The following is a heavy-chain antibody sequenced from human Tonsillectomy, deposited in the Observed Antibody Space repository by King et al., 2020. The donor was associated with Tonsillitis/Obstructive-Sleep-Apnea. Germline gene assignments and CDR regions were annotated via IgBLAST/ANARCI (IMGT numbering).Heavy chain of an antibody. CDR2: LYYSGGT. J-gene: IGHJ3*02. CDR3: ARHSGSYSDAFDM. Sequence: LQLQESGPGLVKPSETLSLTCAVSGGSISSSTYYWGWIRQPPGKGLEWIGSLYYSGGTYYNPSLKSRVTISVDTSKNQFSLKLSSVTAADTAVYYCARHSGSYSDAFDMWGQGTRVTVSS. CDR1: GGSISSSTYY. D-gene: IGHD1-26*01. V-gene: IGHV4-39*01.